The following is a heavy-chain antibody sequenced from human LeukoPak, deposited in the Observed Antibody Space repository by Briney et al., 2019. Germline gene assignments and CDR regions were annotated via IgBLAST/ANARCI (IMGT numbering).Heavy chain of an antibody. CDR3: ATHYDSSGSVDY. V-gene: IGHV4-38-2*02. J-gene: IGHJ4*02. CDR1: GYSISSGYY. D-gene: IGHD3-22*01. CDR2: IYHSGST. Sequence: SETLSLTCTVSGYSISSGYYWGWIRQPPGKGLEWIGSIYHSGSTYYNPSLKSRVTISVDTSKNQFSLKLSSVTAADTAVYYCATHYDSSGSVDYWGQGTLVTVSS.